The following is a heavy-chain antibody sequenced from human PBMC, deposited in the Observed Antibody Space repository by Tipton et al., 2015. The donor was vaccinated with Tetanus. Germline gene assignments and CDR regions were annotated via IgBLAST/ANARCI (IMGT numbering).Heavy chain of an antibody. CDR2: IYYSGST. V-gene: IGHV4-39*01. Sequence: TLSLTCTVSGGSISSSSYYWGWIRQPPGKGLEWIGSIYYSGSTYYNPSLKSRVTISEDTSKNQFSLKLSSVTAADTAVYYCASTSSSWSDIDYWGQGTLVTVSS. CDR3: ASTSSSWSDIDY. D-gene: IGHD6-13*01. J-gene: IGHJ4*02. CDR1: GGSISSSSYY.